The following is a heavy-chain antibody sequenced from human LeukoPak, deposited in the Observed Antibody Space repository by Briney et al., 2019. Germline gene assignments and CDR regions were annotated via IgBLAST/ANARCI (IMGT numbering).Heavy chain of an antibody. V-gene: IGHV3-21*06. CDR2: ITSGSTYI. J-gene: IGHJ4*02. CDR3: ARGTIAAADIDY. Sequence: PGGSLRLSCAAPGFIFSSYTMNWVRQAPGKGLEWVSSITSGSTYIYYADSVKGRFTISRDNAKNSLYLQMNSLRAEDTAVYYCARGTIAAADIDYWGQGTLVTVSS. D-gene: IGHD6-13*01. CDR1: GFIFSSYT.